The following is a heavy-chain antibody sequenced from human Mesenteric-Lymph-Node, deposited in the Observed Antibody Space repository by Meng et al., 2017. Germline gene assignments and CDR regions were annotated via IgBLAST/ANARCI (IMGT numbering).Heavy chain of an antibody. CDR2: IKSKTDGGTT. CDR3: KTGRGDY. V-gene: IGHV3-15*01. J-gene: IGHJ4*02. CDR1: GFTFSNAW. Sequence: VPLVGFGGGLVKPVESLSLSCAASGFTFSNAWMNWVRQAPGKGLEWVGQIKSKTDGGTTDYAAPAKGRFAISRDDSKNTVYLQMNSLKTEDTAVYYCKTGRGDYWGQGILVTVSS.